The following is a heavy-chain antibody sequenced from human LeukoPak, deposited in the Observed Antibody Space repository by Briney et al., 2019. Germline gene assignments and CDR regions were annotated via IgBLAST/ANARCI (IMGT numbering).Heavy chain of an antibody. Sequence: GESLKISCKGSGYSFTSYWIGWVRQMPGKGLEWMGIIYPGDSDTRYSPSFQGQVTISADKSISTAYLQWSSLKASDTAMYYCARRQTPDYGDPCGAFDIWGQGTMVTVSS. CDR3: ARRQTPDYGDPCGAFDI. CDR2: IYPGDSDT. V-gene: IGHV5-51*01. D-gene: IGHD4-17*01. CDR1: GYSFTSYW. J-gene: IGHJ3*02.